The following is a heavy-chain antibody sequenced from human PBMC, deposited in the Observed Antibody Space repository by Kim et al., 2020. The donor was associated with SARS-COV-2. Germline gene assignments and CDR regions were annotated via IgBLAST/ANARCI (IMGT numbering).Heavy chain of an antibody. J-gene: IGHJ4*02. Sequence: SQTLSLTCAISGDSVSSNSAAWNWTRQSPSRGLEWLGRTYYRSKWYNDYAESVKSRITINPDTSKNKFSLQLNSVTPEDTAVYYWAREVDDSSGYPIDYWGQGTLVTVSS. CDR2: TYYRSKWYN. D-gene: IGHD3-22*01. V-gene: IGHV6-1*01. CDR1: GDSVSSNSAA. CDR3: AREVDDSSGYPIDY.